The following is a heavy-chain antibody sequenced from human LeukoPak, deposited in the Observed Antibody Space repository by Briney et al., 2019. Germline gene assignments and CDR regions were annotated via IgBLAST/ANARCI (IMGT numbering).Heavy chain of an antibody. CDR2: ISSSTSTI. CDR1: GFTFSSYW. V-gene: IGHV3-48*01. CDR3: ARAFSSSLD. D-gene: IGHD6-6*01. Sequence: GGSLRLSCAASGFTFSSYWMSWVRQAPGKGLEWVSYISSSTSTIYYADSVKGRFTISRDNAKNSLYLQMNSLRAEDTAVYYCARAFSSSLDWGQGTLVTVSS. J-gene: IGHJ4*02.